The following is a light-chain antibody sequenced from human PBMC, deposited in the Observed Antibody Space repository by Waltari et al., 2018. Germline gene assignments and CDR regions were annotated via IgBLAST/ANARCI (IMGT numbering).Light chain of an antibody. V-gene: IGKV4-1*01. CDR2: WAS. CDR1: RNLLYSPNNKDF. Sequence: DIVMTQSPDSLVVSLGERATINCKSSRNLLYSPNNKDFLAWYQQKPGQPPKLLIYWASTRESGVPGRCTGSGSGTDFSLTISSLQAEDVAVYYCQQYYDTPYTFGQGTKLEIK. CDR3: QQYYDTPYT. J-gene: IGKJ2*01.